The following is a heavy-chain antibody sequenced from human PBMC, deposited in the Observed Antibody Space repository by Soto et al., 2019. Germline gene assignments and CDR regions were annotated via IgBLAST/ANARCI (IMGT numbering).Heavy chain of an antibody. CDR3: AREYTAWPLAYGLDV. CDR2: ISSRSDI. D-gene: IGHD2-2*02. Sequence: GGSLRLSCVGSGFTFSNFSINWVRQAPGKGLEWVSSISSRSDIYYADSLKGRFTISRDNAKNSVSLQMNSLRAEDTAVYYCAREYTAWPLAYGLDVWGQGTTVTVYS. CDR1: GFTFSNFS. J-gene: IGHJ6*02. V-gene: IGHV3-21*01.